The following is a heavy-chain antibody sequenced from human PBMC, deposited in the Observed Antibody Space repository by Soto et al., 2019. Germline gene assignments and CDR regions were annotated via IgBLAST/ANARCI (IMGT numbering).Heavy chain of an antibody. V-gene: IGHV4-30-4*01. J-gene: IGHJ6*02. CDR3: ARVGPYYYGFDV. Sequence: ASETLSLTCTVSGDSITNSDYYWNWIRQSPGKGLEWIASIDYSGNTYYNPSLKSRVVISADTSKNLFSLKLRSVTAADTALYFCARVGPYYYGFDVWGQGTTVTVSS. CDR1: GDSITNSDYY. D-gene: IGHD3-10*01. CDR2: IDYSGNT.